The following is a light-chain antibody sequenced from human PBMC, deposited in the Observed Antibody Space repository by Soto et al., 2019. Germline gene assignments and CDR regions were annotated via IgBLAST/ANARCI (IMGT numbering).Light chain of an antibody. Sequence: ILIAQSSGTPSLSPGEKASPSWRASQSAGNFLAWYQQKPGQAPRLLIYYISTRATGIPARFSGSGSGTEFTLTINSLQSEDSAVYYCQQHNQWPITFGQGTRLEIK. CDR1: QSAGNF. J-gene: IGKJ5*01. CDR2: YIS. CDR3: QQHNQWPIT. V-gene: IGKV3D-15*01.